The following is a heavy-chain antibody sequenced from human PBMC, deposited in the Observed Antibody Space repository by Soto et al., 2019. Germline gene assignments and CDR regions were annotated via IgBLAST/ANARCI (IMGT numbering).Heavy chain of an antibody. V-gene: IGHV4-39*01. J-gene: IGHJ5*02. Sequence: SETLSLTCTVSGDSIISSDFYWGWVRQPPGKGLEWIGSIFYLGSSYYNPSLKSRVIMSVDTSKNRFSLRLRSVTAADTALYFCARHSLALRKNNWFDPWGQGIMVTVSS. CDR3: ARHSLALRKNNWFDP. CDR2: IFYLGSS. CDR1: GDSIISSDFY. D-gene: IGHD3-3*02.